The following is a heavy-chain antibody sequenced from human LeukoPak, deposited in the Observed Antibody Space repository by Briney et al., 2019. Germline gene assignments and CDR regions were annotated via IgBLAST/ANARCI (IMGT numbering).Heavy chain of an antibody. CDR1: GYTFTGYY. Sequence: ASVKVSCKASGYTFTGYYMHWVRQAPGQGLEWMGWINPSSGGTNYAQKFQGRVTMTRDTSISTAYMELSRLRSDDTAVYYCARDLRIAAAGIYFDYWGQGTLVTVSS. D-gene: IGHD6-13*01. CDR3: ARDLRIAAAGIYFDY. CDR2: INPSSGGT. V-gene: IGHV1-2*02. J-gene: IGHJ4*02.